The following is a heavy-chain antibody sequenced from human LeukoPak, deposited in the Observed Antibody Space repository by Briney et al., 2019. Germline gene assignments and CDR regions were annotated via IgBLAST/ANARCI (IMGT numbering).Heavy chain of an antibody. CDR3: ARGGFLEWLLLDYYYYMDV. CDR2: INHSGST. CDR1: GGSFSGYY. J-gene: IGHJ6*03. D-gene: IGHD3-3*01. Sequence: SETLSLTCAVYGGSFSGYYWSWIRQPPGKGLEWIGEINHSGSTNYNPSLKSRVTISVDPSKNQFSLKLSSVTAADTAVYYCARGGFLEWLLLDYYYYMDVWGKGTTVTVSS. V-gene: IGHV4-34*01.